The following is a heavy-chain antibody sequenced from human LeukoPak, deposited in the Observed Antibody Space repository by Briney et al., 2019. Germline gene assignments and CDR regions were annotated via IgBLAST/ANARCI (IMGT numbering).Heavy chain of an antibody. D-gene: IGHD1-26*01. CDR2: IIPIFGTA. Sequence: SVKVSCKASGGTFSSYAISWVRQAPGQVLEWMGGIIPIFGTANYAQKFQGRVTIIADESTSTAYMELSSLRSEDTAVYYCARGVVGATTGAYSFDYWGRGTLVTVSS. V-gene: IGHV1-69*13. J-gene: IGHJ4*02. CDR1: GGTFSSYA. CDR3: ARGVVGATTGAYSFDY.